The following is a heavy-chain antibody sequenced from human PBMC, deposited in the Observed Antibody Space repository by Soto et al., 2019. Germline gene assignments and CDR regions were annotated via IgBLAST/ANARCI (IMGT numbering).Heavy chain of an antibody. CDR3: AGTQFDTSGYYPSGLEL. Sequence: QVQLEQSGAEVEKPGSSVKVSCKPSGGTFKSYVLNWVRQAPGQGLEWMGGIIPFLGSADYAQKFQDRVTITADESMSTAYLELSSLRSEDSAVYYCAGTQFDTSGYYPSGLELWGQGTLVTVAS. CDR2: IIPFLGSA. J-gene: IGHJ4*02. CDR1: GGTFKSYV. D-gene: IGHD3-22*01. V-gene: IGHV1-69*01.